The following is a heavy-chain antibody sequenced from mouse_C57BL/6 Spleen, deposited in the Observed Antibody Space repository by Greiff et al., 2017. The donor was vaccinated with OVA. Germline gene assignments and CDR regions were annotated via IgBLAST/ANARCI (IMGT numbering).Heavy chain of an antibody. J-gene: IGHJ1*03. CDR2: IDPSDSYT. D-gene: IGHD1-1*01. CDR1: GYTFTSYW. V-gene: IGHV1-59*01. Sequence: VQLQQPGAELVRPGTSVKLSCKASGYTFTSYWMHWVKQRPGQGLEWIGVIDPSDSYTNYNQQFKGTATLTVDTSSSTAYMQRSSLTSEDSAVYYCARRYYYGSSYSWYFDVWGTGTTVTVSS. CDR3: ARRYYYGSSYSWYFDV.